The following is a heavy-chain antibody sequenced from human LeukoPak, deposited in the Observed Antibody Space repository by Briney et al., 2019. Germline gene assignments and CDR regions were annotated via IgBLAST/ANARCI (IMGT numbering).Heavy chain of an antibody. CDR1: GYTFTSYG. J-gene: IGHJ5*02. CDR2: ISAYNGST. CDR3: ARVGLRYFDWLLSWFDP. V-gene: IGHV1-18*01. Sequence: ASVKVSCKASGYTFTSYGISWVRQAPGQGLEWMGWISAYNGSTNYAQKLQGRVTMTTDTSTSTAYMELRSLRSDDTAVYYCARVGLRYFDWLLSWFDPWGQGTLVTVSS. D-gene: IGHD3-9*01.